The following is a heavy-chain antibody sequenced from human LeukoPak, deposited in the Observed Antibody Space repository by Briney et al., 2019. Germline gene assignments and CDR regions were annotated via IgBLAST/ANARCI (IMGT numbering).Heavy chain of an antibody. D-gene: IGHD3-22*01. Sequence: GGSLRLSCVASGFTFEKYVMNWVRQAPGKGLEWLATIYGSGVSISYADSVKGRFTISRDNSKNTLYLQMNSLRAEDTAVYYCARGYQQYYYDSTGYYYGYWGQGTLVTVSS. CDR3: ARGYQQYYYDSTGYYYGY. CDR2: IYGSGVSI. J-gene: IGHJ4*02. CDR1: GFTFEKYV. V-gene: IGHV3-23*01.